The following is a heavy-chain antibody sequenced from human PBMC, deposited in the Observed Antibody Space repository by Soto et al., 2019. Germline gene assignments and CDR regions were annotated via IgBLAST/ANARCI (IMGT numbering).Heavy chain of an antibody. CDR3: ARLKGRCSSNCCSYYNWFDP. D-gene: IGHD2-2*01. CDR2: ISAYNGNT. Sequence: QVQLVQSGAEVKKPGASVKVSCKASGYTFTSYGISWVRQAPGQGLEWMGWISAYNGNTNDAQKLQGRVTMTTDTSTSTAYMELRSLRSDDTAVYYCARLKGRCSSNCCSYYNWFDPWGQGTLVTVSS. CDR1: GYTFTSYG. J-gene: IGHJ5*02. V-gene: IGHV1-18*01.